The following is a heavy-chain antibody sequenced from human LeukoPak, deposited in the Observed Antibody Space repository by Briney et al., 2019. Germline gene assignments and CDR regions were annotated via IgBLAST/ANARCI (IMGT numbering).Heavy chain of an antibody. CDR3: ARGFKNPYSSSGYMDV. Sequence: SETLSLTCAVYGESLNGHYWSWIRQSPGKGLEWIGEGSDSGGTKFNPSLKSRASISADTSRNQFSLKLSSVTAADTAVYYCARGFKNPYSSSGYMDVWGKGTTVTVSS. J-gene: IGHJ6*03. CDR1: GESLNGHY. V-gene: IGHV4-34*01. CDR2: GSDSGGT. D-gene: IGHD6-13*01.